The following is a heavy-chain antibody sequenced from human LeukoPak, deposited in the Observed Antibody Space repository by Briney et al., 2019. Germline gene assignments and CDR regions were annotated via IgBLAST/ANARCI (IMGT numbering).Heavy chain of an antibody. D-gene: IGHD3-3*01. CDR3: ARVSTYYDFWSGHPTAFDT. CDR1: GGSISSYY. V-gene: IGHV4-59*01. J-gene: IGHJ3*02. Sequence: SETLSLTCTVSGGSISSYYWSWIRQPPGKGLEWIGYIYYSGSTNYNPSLKSRVTISVDTSKNQFSLKLSSVTAADTAVYYCARVSTYYDFWSGHPTAFDTWGQGTMVTVSS. CDR2: IYYSGST.